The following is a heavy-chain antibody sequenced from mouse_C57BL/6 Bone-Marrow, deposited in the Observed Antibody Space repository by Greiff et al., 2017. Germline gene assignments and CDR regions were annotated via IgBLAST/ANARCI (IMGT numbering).Heavy chain of an antibody. CDR3: AREECYYGSSPFAY. J-gene: IGHJ3*01. V-gene: IGHV1-61*01. CDR1: GYTFTSYW. CDR2: IYPYDSET. D-gene: IGHD1-1*01. Sequence: VQLQQPGAELVRPGSSVQLSCKASGYTFTSYWMDWVKQRPGQGLEWIGNIYPYDSETHYNQKLKDKATLTVDKSSSTSYMQLRSLTSEDSAVYYCAREECYYGSSPFAYWGQGTLVTVSA.